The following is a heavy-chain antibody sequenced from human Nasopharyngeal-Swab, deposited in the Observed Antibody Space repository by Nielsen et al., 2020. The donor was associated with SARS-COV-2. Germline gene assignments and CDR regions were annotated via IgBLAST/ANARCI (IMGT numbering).Heavy chain of an antibody. D-gene: IGHD6-13*01. CDR1: GYNFTNYW. V-gene: IGHV5-51*01. Sequence: GGSLRLSCKGSGYNFTNYWIGWVRQMPGKGLEWMGIIYPGDSNSRYSPSFQGQVTISADKSISTAYLQWSSLKASDAAMYYCARNAIAAAFDPWGQGTLVTVSS. CDR2: IYPGDSNS. J-gene: IGHJ5*02. CDR3: ARNAIAAAFDP.